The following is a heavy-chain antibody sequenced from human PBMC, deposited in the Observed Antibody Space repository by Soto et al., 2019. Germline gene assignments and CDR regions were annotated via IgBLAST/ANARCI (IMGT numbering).Heavy chain of an antibody. D-gene: IGHD2-21*02. V-gene: IGHV3-30*03. CDR2: LSFDGTAE. CDR3: AREATRLQSMAVLEY. Sequence: QVQLVESGGGVVQPGTSLRLSCKASGFIFRDFLIHWVRQAPGKGLEWLAVLSFDGTAEYYADSTRGRFTISRDIPKSITYLVINNVRREDTAMYYCAREATRLQSMAVLEYWGQGTLVTVPS. CDR1: GFIFRDFL. J-gene: IGHJ4*02.